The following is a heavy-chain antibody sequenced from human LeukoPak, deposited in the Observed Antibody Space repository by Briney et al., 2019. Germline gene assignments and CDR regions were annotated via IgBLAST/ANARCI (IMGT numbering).Heavy chain of an antibody. J-gene: IGHJ4*02. CDR1: GFTFSSNA. CDR2: ISGSGGST. CDR3: AVRISWPY. V-gene: IGHV3-23*01. Sequence: GGSLRLSCAASGFTFSSNAMSWVRQAPGKGLEWGSAISGSGGSTYCTDSVKGRFTISRDNSKSTLYMQMNSLRAEDTAIYYCAVRISWPYWGQGTQVTVS. D-gene: IGHD1-14*01.